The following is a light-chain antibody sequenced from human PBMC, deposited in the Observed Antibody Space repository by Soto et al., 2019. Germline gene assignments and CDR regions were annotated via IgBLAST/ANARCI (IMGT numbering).Light chain of an antibody. J-gene: IGLJ1*01. CDR3: KSYDSSLSGYV. Sequence: QSLLTLPPSVSGAPGQRVTISCTGSISNIGAGYDVHWYQQLPGTAPKLLIYGNSNRPSGVPDRFSGPKYGTSASLAITGLQAEDEADYYCKSYDSSLSGYVFGTGTKVTVL. CDR1: ISNIGAGYD. V-gene: IGLV1-40*01. CDR2: GNS.